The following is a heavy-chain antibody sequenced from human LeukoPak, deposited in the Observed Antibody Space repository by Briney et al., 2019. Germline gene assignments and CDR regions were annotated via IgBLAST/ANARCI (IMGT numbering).Heavy chain of an antibody. V-gene: IGHV7-4-1*02. Sequence: ASVTVSCTASGYTFTSSALNWVRQAPGQGLEWMGWINTNTGNPTYAQGFTGRFVFSLDTSVSTAYLHISSLEAEDTAIYYCATDLKKGDSGCFDYWGQGTLVTVSS. CDR1: GYTFTSSA. CDR3: ATDLKKGDSGCFDY. CDR2: INTNTGNP. D-gene: IGHD6-19*01. J-gene: IGHJ4*02.